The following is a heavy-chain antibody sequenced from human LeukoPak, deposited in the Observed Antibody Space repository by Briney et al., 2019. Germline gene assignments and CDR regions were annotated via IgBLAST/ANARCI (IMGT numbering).Heavy chain of an antibody. CDR1: GFTVSSNY. CDR3: ARDLCYYDSSGYYPLCYGMDV. Sequence: GGSLRLSCAAYGFTVSSNYMSWVRQAPGKGLEWVSVIYSGGSTYYADSVKGRFTISRHNSKNTLYLQMNSLRAEDTAVYYCARDLCYYDSSGYYPLCYGMDVWGQGTTVTVSS. J-gene: IGHJ6*02. CDR2: IYSGGST. V-gene: IGHV3-53*04. D-gene: IGHD3-22*01.